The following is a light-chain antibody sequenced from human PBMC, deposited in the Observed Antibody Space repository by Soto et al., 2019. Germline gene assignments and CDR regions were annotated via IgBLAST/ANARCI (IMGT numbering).Light chain of an antibody. CDR1: QDVSNY. J-gene: IGKJ1*01. CDR3: QQSYSTPT. V-gene: IGKV1-39*01. Sequence: IHFTQSPSSLSASVGDRVTITCQASQDVSNYLNWYQQKLGKAPKLLIYDASNLETGVPSRFSGSGSGTDFTLTISSLQPEDFATYYCQQSYSTPTFGQGTKVDIK. CDR2: DAS.